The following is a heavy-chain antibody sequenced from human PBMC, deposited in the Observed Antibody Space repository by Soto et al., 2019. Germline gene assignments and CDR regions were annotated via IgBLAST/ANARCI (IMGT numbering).Heavy chain of an antibody. V-gene: IGHV1-46*01. D-gene: IGHD2-21*02. CDR2: VNPTGGHT. J-gene: IGHJ4*01. CDR3: ARGRHVVVVTAALDC. Sequence: QVQLMQSGAEVKKPGASVKVSCKASGDTFTDYYINWVRQAPGQGLECMGTVNPTGGHTTYAQHFLGRVTMTRATSTSTLYMELTSLPSPDTAIYYWARGRHVVVVTAALDCWAHGTLVTFSS. CDR1: GDTFTDYY.